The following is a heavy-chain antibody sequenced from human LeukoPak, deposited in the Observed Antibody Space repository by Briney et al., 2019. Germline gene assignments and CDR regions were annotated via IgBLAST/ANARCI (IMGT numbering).Heavy chain of an antibody. V-gene: IGHV1-18*01. CDR3: ARVVLRFLEWLEPRPGFDP. J-gene: IGHJ5*02. D-gene: IGHD3-3*01. Sequence: ASVKVSCKASGYTFTSYGITWVRRAPGQGLEWMGWISAYNGNTNYAQKLQGRVTMTTDTSTSTAYMELRSLRSDDTAVYYCARVVLRFLEWLEPRPGFDPWGQGTLVTVSS. CDR1: GYTFTSYG. CDR2: ISAYNGNT.